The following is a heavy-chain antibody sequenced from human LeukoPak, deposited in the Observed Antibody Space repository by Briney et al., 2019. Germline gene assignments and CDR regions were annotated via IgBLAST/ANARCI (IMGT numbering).Heavy chain of an antibody. Sequence: EASVKVSCKASGGTFSSYAISWVRQAPGQGLEWMGGIIPIFGTANCAQKFQGRVTITADESTSTAYMELSSLRSEDTAVYYCARFYSAGWWGYFDYWGQGTLVTVSS. CDR2: IIPIFGTA. D-gene: IGHD2-8*02. J-gene: IGHJ4*02. CDR3: ARFYSAGWWGYFDY. CDR1: GGTFSSYA. V-gene: IGHV1-69*13.